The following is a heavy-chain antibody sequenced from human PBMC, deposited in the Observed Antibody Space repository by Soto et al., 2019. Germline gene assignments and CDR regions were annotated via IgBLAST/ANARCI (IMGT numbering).Heavy chain of an antibody. J-gene: IGHJ6*02. V-gene: IGHV1-8*01. CDR1: GYTFTSYD. CDR2: MNPNSGNT. CDR3: ARGFLIAAAGTNYYYGMDV. Sequence: GASVKVSCKASGYTFTSYDINWLRQSTGQGLEWMGWMNPNSGNTGYAQKFQGRVTTTRNTSISTAYMELSSLRSEDTAVYYCARGFLIAAAGTNYYYGMDVWGQGTTVTVSS. D-gene: IGHD6-13*01.